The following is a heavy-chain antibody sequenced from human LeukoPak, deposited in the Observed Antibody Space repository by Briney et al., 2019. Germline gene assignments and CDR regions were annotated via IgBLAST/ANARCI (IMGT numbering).Heavy chain of an antibody. J-gene: IGHJ6*03. V-gene: IGHV3-73*01. D-gene: IGHD4-17*01. CDR2: IRSKANSYAT. CDR1: GFTFSGSA. CDR3: TRTVTTAYYYYYYMDV. Sequence: GGSLRLSCAASGFTFSGSAMHWVRQAPGKGLEWVGRIRSKANSYATTYAASVKGRFTISRDDSKNTAYLQMNSLKTEDTAVYYCTRTVTTAYYYYYYMDVWGKGTTVTVSS.